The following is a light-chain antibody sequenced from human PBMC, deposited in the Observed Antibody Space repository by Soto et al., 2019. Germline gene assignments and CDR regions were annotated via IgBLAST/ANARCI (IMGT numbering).Light chain of an antibody. CDR2: GAS. V-gene: IGKV3-20*01. Sequence: EIVLTQSPGTLSLSPGERATLSCRAGQSISSSYLAWYQQKPGQTPRLLIYGASNRATGIPDRFSGSGSGTDFTLTISRLEPEDSVVYYCQQYGHSPPYTFGQGTKLEIK. CDR1: QSISSSY. CDR3: QQYGHSPPYT. J-gene: IGKJ2*01.